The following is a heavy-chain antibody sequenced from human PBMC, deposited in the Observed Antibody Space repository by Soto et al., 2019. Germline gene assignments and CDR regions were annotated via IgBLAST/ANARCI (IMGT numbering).Heavy chain of an antibody. CDR2: IYYSGST. D-gene: IGHD6-19*01. CDR1: GGSISSSSYY. J-gene: IGHJ4*02. CDR3: ARGAWEAVAGIGYYFDY. V-gene: IGHV4-39*07. Sequence: SETLSLTCTVSGGSISSSSYYWGWIRQPPGKGLEWIGSIYYSGSTYFNPSLKSRVTISVDTSKNQFSLKLSSVTAADTAVYYCARGAWEAVAGIGYYFDYWGQGTLVTVSS.